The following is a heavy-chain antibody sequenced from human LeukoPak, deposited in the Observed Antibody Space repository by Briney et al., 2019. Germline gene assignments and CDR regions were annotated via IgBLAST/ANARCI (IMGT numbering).Heavy chain of an antibody. CDR2: IRYDGSEK. D-gene: IGHD3-10*01. J-gene: IGHJ6*03. CDR1: GFTFSTYA. CDR3: AKDLTSMVRGVGYYYYMDV. V-gene: IGHV3-30*02. Sequence: GGSLRLSCAASGFTFSTYAMSWVRQAPGKGLEWMAFIRYDGSEKYYADSVKGRFTISRDNSKSTLYLQMNSLRTEDTAVYYCAKDLTSMVRGVGYYYYMDVWGKGTTVNVS.